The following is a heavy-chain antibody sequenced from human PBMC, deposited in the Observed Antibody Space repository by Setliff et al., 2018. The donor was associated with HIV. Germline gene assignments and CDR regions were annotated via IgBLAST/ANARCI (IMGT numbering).Heavy chain of an antibody. Sequence: ASVKVSCEASGYTFTNFAMHWVRQAPGQRLEWMGWINAGNGNTKYSQKFQGRVTITRDTSASTAYMELSSLRSEDTAVYYCARAAITMIVVIANYGMDVWGQGTTVTVSS. CDR3: ARAAITMIVVIANYGMDV. J-gene: IGHJ6*02. CDR1: GYTFTNFA. V-gene: IGHV1-3*01. D-gene: IGHD3-22*01. CDR2: INAGNGNT.